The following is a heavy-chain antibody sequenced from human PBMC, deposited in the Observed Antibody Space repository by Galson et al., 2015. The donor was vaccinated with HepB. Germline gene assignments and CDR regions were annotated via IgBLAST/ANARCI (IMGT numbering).Heavy chain of an antibody. D-gene: IGHD2-21*02. V-gene: IGHV4-4*07. CDR3: ARVGCGGDCYLYYYYGMDV. Sequence: SETLSLTCTVSGGSISSYYWSWIRQPAGKGLEWIGRIYTSGSTNYNPSLKSRVTMSVDTSKNQFSLKLSSVTAADTAVYYCARVGCGGDCYLYYYYGMDVWGQGTTVTVSS. CDR1: GGSISSYY. J-gene: IGHJ6*02. CDR2: IYTSGST.